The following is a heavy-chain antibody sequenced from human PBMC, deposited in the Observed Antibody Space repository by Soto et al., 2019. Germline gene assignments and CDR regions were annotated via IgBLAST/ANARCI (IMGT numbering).Heavy chain of an antibody. CDR3: ARAWFPFRGARYYDSSCYYFGY. CDR1: GGSISSYY. V-gene: IGHV4-59*01. J-gene: IGHJ4*02. Sequence: PSETLSLTCTVSGGSISSYYWSWIRQPPGKGLEWIGYMYNTGSTVYNPSFKSRVTISVDTSKNQFSLKLNSVTAADTAVYYCARAWFPFRGARYYDSSCYYFGYWGQGTLVTVSS. CDR2: MYNTGST. D-gene: IGHD3-22*01.